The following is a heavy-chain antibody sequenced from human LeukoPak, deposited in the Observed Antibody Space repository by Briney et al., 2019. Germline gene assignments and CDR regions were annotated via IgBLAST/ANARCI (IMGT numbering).Heavy chain of an antibody. CDR3: ARGAMGGANWFDP. CDR1: GGSISSGGYY. V-gene: IGHV4-31*03. J-gene: IGHJ5*02. Sequence: SQTLSLTCTVSGGSISSGGYYWSWIRQHPGKGLEWIGYIHYNGNTYYNPSLKSRVTISVDTSKNQFSLKLSSVTAADTAVFYCARGAMGGANWFDPWGQGTLVTVSS. D-gene: IGHD5-18*01. CDR2: IHYNGNT.